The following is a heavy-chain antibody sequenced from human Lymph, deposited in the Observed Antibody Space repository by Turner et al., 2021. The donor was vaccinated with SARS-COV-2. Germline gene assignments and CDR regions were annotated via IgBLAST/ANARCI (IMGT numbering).Heavy chain of an antibody. CDR1: GFTFSTYG. J-gene: IGHJ6*02. Sequence: QVQLVESGGGVVRPGRSLRLSCAASGFTFSTYGMHWVRQAPGKGLEWVAMIWFDGSNKYYADSVKGRVTISRDNSKNTLYLQMNNLRAEDTAVYYCARGSAGGDVWGQGTTVTVSS. D-gene: IGHD6-13*01. CDR2: IWFDGSNK. CDR3: ARGSAGGDV. V-gene: IGHV3-33*01.